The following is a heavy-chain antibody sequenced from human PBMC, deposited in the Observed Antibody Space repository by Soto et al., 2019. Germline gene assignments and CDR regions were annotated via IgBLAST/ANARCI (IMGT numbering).Heavy chain of an antibody. Sequence: QVQLQESGPGLVNSSETLTLTCTVSGGSIKNYYWTWIRQPPGQGLEWIGYVHHAGSSNYNPSLSGRVTMSVDTAKNQCSLRLTSVIAADAAVYYCAGGLHVTGRDHFYGMDVWGQGTTVIVSS. CDR1: GGSIKNYY. CDR2: VHHAGSS. CDR3: AGGLHVTGRDHFYGMDV. D-gene: IGHD2-21*02. J-gene: IGHJ6*02. V-gene: IGHV4-59*01.